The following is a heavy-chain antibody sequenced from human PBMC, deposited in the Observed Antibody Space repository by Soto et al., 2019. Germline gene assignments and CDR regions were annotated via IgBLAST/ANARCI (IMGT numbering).Heavy chain of an antibody. Sequence: PSETLSLTCAVSGYSISRGYYWGWIRQPAVKGLEWIGSIYHSVSTYYNPSLKSRVTISVDTSKNQFSLKLSSVTAADTAVYYCARAEIAVAPVYYYYGMDVWGQATTVTVSS. CDR3: ARAEIAVAPVYYYYGMDV. V-gene: IGHV4-38-2*01. J-gene: IGHJ6*02. CDR2: IYHSVST. D-gene: IGHD6-19*01. CDR1: GYSISRGYY.